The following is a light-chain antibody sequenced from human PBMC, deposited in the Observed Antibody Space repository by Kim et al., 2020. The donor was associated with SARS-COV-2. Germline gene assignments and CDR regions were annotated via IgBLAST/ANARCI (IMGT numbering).Light chain of an antibody. CDR1: QTVNSN. Sequence: VSPGERATLSCRASQTVNSNLVWYQQRPGQAPRLLIYGASTRATGIPARFSGSGAGTEFTLTISSLQSEDFVIYYCQQYESWPRTFGQGTQVEIK. V-gene: IGKV3-15*01. CDR2: GAS. J-gene: IGKJ1*01. CDR3: QQYESWPRT.